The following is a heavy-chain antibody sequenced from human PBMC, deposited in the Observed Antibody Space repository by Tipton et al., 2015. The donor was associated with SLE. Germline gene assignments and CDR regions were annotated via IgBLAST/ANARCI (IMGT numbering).Heavy chain of an antibody. Sequence: TLSLTCTVSGGSISSSSYHWGWIRQPPGKGLEWIGSIYYSGSTYYSPSLRSRVTISVDTSKNQFSLKLTSVTAADTAVYYCARGAVGAMVRGVYYGMDVWGQGTTVTVSS. J-gene: IGHJ6*02. CDR2: IYYSGST. CDR3: ARGAVGAMVRGVYYGMDV. V-gene: IGHV4-39*01. D-gene: IGHD3-10*01. CDR1: GGSISSSSYH.